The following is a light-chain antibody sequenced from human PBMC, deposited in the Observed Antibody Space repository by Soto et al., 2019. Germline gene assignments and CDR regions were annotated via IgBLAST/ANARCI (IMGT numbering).Light chain of an antibody. Sequence: DIQMTQSPSSLSASVEARVTITCRASQGIVNYLAWYQQTPGKVPKLLIYAASTLQSGVPSRFSGSGSGTDFTLTISSLQPEDVATYYCQKYNSAPWTFGQGTKVEIK. CDR2: AAS. CDR3: QKYNSAPWT. CDR1: QGIVNY. V-gene: IGKV1-27*01. J-gene: IGKJ1*01.